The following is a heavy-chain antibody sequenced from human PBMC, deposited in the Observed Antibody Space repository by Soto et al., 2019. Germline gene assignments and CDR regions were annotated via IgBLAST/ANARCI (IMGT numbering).Heavy chain of an antibody. CDR1: GFTFSDHY. CDR3: AREGRFWSGYLHLYYGMDV. Sequence: QPGGSLRLSCAASGFTFSDHYMDWVRQAPGKGLEWVGRTRNKANSYTTEYAASVKGRFTISRDDSKNSLYLQMNSLKTEDTAVYYCAREGRFWSGYLHLYYGMDVWGQGTTVTVSS. D-gene: IGHD3-3*01. J-gene: IGHJ6*02. CDR2: TRNKANSYTT. V-gene: IGHV3-72*01.